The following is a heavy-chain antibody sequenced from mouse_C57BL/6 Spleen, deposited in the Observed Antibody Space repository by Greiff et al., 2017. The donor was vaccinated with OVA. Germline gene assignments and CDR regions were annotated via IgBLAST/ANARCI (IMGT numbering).Heavy chain of an antibody. J-gene: IGHJ2*01. V-gene: IGHV14-2*01. CDR3: ASWGAADYFED. Sequence: EVMLVESGAGLVKPGASVKLSCTASGFTFKDYYMHWVRQRPEQGLEWIGRIDPGDGETKYAPKFQGRATITADTAYNTAYLQLSHLTSEDTAVYYCASWGAADYFEDWGEGATLAAAS. CDR2: IDPGDGET. CDR1: GFTFKDYY.